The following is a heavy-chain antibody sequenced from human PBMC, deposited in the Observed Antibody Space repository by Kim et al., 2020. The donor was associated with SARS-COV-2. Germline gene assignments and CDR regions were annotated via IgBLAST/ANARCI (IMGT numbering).Heavy chain of an antibody. CDR2: IWHDGTNQ. J-gene: IGHJ6*03. V-gene: IGHV3-33*01. D-gene: IGHD3-3*01. CDR1: GSTFSNYA. Sequence: GGSLRLSCAASGSTFSNYAMHWVRQAPGKGLEWVALIWHDGTNQDYEESVKGRFTISRDNSKNTLYLEMNSVTVEDTAVYYCAREGGGTYGVGGMDVWG. CDR3: AREGGGTYGVGGMDV.